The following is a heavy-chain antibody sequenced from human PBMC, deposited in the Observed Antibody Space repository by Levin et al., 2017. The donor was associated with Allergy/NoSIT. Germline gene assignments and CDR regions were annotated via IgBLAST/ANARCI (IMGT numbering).Heavy chain of an antibody. D-gene: IGHD6-19*01. CDR2: IYYSGST. J-gene: IGHJ6*02. Sequence: GSLRLSCTVSGGSISSSSYYWGWIRQPPGKGLEWIGSIYYSGSTYYNPSLKSRVTISVDTSKNQFSLKLSSVTAADTAVYYCARNRVDSSGWYYYYYYGMDVWGQGTTVTVSS. V-gene: IGHV4-39*01. CDR3: ARNRVDSSGWYYYYYYGMDV. CDR1: GGSISSSSYY.